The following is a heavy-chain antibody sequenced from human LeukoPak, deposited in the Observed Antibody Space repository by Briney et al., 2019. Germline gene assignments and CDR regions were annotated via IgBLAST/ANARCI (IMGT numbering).Heavy chain of an antibody. CDR3: ARRTPYSGTYFDY. D-gene: IGHD1-26*01. CDR1: GYSFTNYW. CDR2: IYPGDSDI. J-gene: IGHJ4*02. V-gene: IGHV5-51*01. Sequence: AESPLISCKGSGYSFTNYWIAWVRQMPGKGLEWMGSIYPGDSDIRYSPSLQGQVTISADRSISTAYLQWTSLKASDTAMYYCARRTPYSGTYFDYWGQETVVTVFS.